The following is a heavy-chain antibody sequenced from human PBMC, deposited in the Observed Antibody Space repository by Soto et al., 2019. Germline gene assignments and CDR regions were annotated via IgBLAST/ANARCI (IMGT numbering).Heavy chain of an antibody. D-gene: IGHD2-8*01. CDR2: ISSSSSYT. J-gene: IGHJ4*02. CDR1: GFTFSDYY. V-gene: IGHV3-11*06. CDR3: ARTPDCTNGVCSAGFDY. Sequence: GGSLRLSCAASGFTFSDYYMSWIRQAPGKGLEWVSYISSSSSYTNYADSVKGRFTISRDNAKNSLYLQMNSLRAEDTAVYYCARTPDCTNGVCSAGFDYWGQGTLGTVS.